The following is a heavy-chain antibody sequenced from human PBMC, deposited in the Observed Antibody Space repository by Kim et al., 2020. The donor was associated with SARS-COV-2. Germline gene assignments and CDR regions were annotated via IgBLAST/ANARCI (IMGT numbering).Heavy chain of an antibody. CDR1: GGSFSGYY. CDR3: ARREAAAGTSFDY. D-gene: IGHD6-13*01. J-gene: IGHJ4*02. Sequence: SETLSLTCAVYGGSFSGYYWSWIRQPPGKGLEWIGEINHSGSTNYNPSLKSRVTISVDTSKNQFSLKLSSVTAADTAVYYCARREAAAGTSFDYWGQGT. V-gene: IGHV4-34*01. CDR2: INHSGST.